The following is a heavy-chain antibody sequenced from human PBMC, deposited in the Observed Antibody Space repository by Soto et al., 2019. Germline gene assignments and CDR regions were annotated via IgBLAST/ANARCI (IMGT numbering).Heavy chain of an antibody. CDR2: IIPIFGTA. CDR3: ARVTGYSSGWSSGDRYWGYFDY. CDR1: GGTFSSYA. D-gene: IGHD6-19*01. Sequence: QVQLVQSGAEVKKPGSSVKVSCKASGGTFSSYAISWVRQAPGQGLEWMGGIIPIFGTANYAQKFQGRVTITADESTITAYMELSSLRSEDTSVYYCARVTGYSSGWSSGDRYWGYFDYWGQGTLVTVSS. V-gene: IGHV1-69*01. J-gene: IGHJ4*02.